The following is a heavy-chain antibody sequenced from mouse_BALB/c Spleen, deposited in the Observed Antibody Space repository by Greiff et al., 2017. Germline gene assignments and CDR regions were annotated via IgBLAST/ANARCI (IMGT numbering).Heavy chain of an antibody. CDR3: ARDYYGSSYVIDY. D-gene: IGHD1-1*01. CDR1: GFTFSSYA. J-gene: IGHJ2*01. V-gene: IGHV5-6-5*01. Sequence: EVKLMESGGGLVKPGGSLKLSCAASGFTFSSYAMSWVRQTPEKRLEWVASISSGGSTYYPDSVKGRFTTSRDNARNILYLQMSSLMSEDTAMYYWARDYYGSSYVIDYWGQGTTLTVSS. CDR2: ISSGGST.